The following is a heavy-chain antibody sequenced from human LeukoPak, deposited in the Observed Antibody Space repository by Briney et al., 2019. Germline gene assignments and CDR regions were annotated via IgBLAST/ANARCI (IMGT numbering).Heavy chain of an antibody. CDR1: GFTFDDYG. Sequence: GGSLRLSCAASGFTFDDYGMSWVRQAPGKGLEWVSGINWNGGSTGYADSVKGRFTISRDNAKNSLYPQMNSLRAEDTALYHCARALYYDFWSGSPDDAFDIWGQGTMVTVSS. D-gene: IGHD3-3*01. CDR3: ARALYYDFWSGSPDDAFDI. V-gene: IGHV3-20*01. CDR2: INWNGGST. J-gene: IGHJ3*02.